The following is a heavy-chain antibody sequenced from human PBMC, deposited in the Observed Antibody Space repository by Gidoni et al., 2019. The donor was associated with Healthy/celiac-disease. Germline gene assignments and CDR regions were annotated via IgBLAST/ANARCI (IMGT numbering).Heavy chain of an antibody. D-gene: IGHD2-15*01. V-gene: IGHV3-30*18. CDR2: ISYDGSNK. CDR3: AKDGSEDIVVVVAATSFDY. CDR1: GFSFSSYG. J-gene: IGHJ4*02. Sequence: QVQLVESGGGVVQPGSSLRLSCAASGFSFSSYGMHWVRQAPGKGLEWVAVISYDGSNKYYADSVKGRFTISRDNSKNTLYLQMNSLRAEDTAVYYCAKDGSEDIVVVVAATSFDYWGQGTLVTVSS.